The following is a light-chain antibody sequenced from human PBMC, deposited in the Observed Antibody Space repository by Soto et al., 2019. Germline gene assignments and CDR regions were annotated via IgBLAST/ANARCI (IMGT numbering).Light chain of an antibody. Sequence: IQLTQSPSSLSASVGDRVTITCRASQDIAIYLAWYQQKPGEAPKLLIYAASSLQSGVPSRFSGSGSGTDFTLAISSLQPGDFATYYCQQTYSTPWTFGQGTKVDIK. CDR1: QDIAIY. CDR3: QQTYSTPWT. J-gene: IGKJ1*01. V-gene: IGKV1-39*01. CDR2: AAS.